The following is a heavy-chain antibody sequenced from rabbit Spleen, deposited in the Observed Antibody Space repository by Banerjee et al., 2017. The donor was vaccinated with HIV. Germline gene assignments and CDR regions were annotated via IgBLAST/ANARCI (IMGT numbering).Heavy chain of an antibody. CDR3: ARGMNGNGYTWGL. CDR1: GFSFSSSYY. V-gene: IGHV1S40*01. CDR2: IYTGGSGST. J-gene: IGHJ4*01. D-gene: IGHD6-1*01. Sequence: QSLEESGGDLVKPEGSLTLTCTASGFSFSSSYYIYWVRQAPGKGLEWIGCIYTGGSGSTYYGSWAKGRFTISKTSSTTVTLQTTSLTVADTATYFCARGMNGNGYTWGLWGQGTLVTVS.